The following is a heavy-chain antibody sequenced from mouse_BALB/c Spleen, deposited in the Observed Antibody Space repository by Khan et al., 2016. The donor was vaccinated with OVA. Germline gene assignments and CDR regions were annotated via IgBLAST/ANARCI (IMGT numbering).Heavy chain of an antibody. CDR2: IWAGGST. CDR3: ARDDGNYVDAMDY. V-gene: IGHV2-9*02. CDR1: GFNLITYG. D-gene: IGHD2-1*01. Sequence: QVQLKESGPGLVAPSQSLSITCTVSGFNLITYGVHWVRQPPGKGLEWLGIIWAGGSTNYNSVLMSRLSITKDNSKSQVFLKMNSLQTDDTAMYYCARDDGNYVDAMDYWGQGTSVTVSS. J-gene: IGHJ4*01.